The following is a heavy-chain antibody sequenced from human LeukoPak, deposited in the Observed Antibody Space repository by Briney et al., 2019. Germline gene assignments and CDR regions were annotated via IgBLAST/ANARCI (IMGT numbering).Heavy chain of an antibody. D-gene: IGHD3-22*01. CDR3: AKKTPGNYPYDY. Sequence: PGGSLRLSCAASGFTFDVSAMNWVRQAPGKGLECVSASGNTGDTYYADSVKGRFTISRDNSKKMLFLQMTSLRAEDTAVYYCAKKTPGNYPYDYWGQGTLVTVSP. CDR2: SGNTGDT. V-gene: IGHV3-23*01. CDR1: GFTFDVSA. J-gene: IGHJ4*02.